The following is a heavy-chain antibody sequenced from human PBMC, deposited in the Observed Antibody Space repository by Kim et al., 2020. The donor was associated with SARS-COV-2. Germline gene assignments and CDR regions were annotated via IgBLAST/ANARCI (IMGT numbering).Heavy chain of an antibody. Sequence: GGSLRLSCAASGFTFSSYAMHWVRQAPGKGLVWVASSNKEGTIKVYADSVKGRITISRDNSKNTLYLQVGSLRAEDTAIYYCAREAYGSVDYWGQGTTVT. J-gene: IGHJ4*02. CDR1: GFTFSSYA. CDR2: SNKEGTIK. V-gene: IGHV3-30*14. D-gene: IGHD4-17*01. CDR3: AREAYGSVDY.